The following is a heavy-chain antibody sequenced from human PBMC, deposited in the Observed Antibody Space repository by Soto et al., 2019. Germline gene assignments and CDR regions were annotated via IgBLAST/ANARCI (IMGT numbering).Heavy chain of an antibody. CDR1: GFTFSSYG. D-gene: IGHD3-10*01. CDR3: ARSLGGSGSPNYDYYGMDV. Sequence: GGSLRLSCAASGFTFSSYGMHWVRQAPGKGLEWVAVIWYDGSNKYYADSVKGRFTISRDPAKNTLYLQMNSLRAEDTAVYYCARSLGGSGSPNYDYYGMDVWGQGTKVTVYS. J-gene: IGHJ6*02. CDR2: IWYDGSNK. V-gene: IGHV3-33*01.